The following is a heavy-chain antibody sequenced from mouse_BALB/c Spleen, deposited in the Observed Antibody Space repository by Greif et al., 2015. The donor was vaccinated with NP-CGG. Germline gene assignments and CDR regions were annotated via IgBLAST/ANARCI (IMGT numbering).Heavy chain of an antibody. CDR1: GDSITSGY. V-gene: IGHV3-8*02. J-gene: IGHJ1*01. CDR2: ISYSGST. D-gene: IGHD2-4*01. Sequence: EVQLVESGPSLVKPSQTLSLTCSVAGDSITSGYWNWIRKFPGNKLEYMGYISYSGSTYYNPSLKSRISITRDTSKNQYYLQLNSVTTEDTATYYCARRYYDYDWYFDVWGAGTTVTVSS. CDR3: ARRYYDYDWYFDV.